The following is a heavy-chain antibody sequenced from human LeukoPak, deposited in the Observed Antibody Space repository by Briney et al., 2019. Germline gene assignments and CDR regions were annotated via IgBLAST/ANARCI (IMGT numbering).Heavy chain of an antibody. V-gene: IGHV4-30-2*01. CDR3: ARAPNYFDSSGYSVGWFDP. J-gene: IGHJ5*02. CDR1: GDSISTGGYS. CDR2: IYHSGST. Sequence: PSQTLSLTCAVSGDSISTGGYSWNWIRQPPGKGPEWIGYIYHSGSTYYNPSLKSRVTMSIDRSKNQFSLKLSSVTAADTAVYYCARAPNYFDSSGYSVGWFDPWGQGTLVTVSS. D-gene: IGHD3-22*01.